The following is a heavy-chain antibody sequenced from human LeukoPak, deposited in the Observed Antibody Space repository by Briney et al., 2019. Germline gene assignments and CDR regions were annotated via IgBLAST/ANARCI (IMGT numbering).Heavy chain of an antibody. CDR3: ARDMEPDHVLRFLEWLSPEGY. V-gene: IGHV3-21*01. J-gene: IGHJ4*02. Sequence: PGGSLRLSCAASGFTFSNYSMHWVRQAPGKGLDWVSSISSSSSYIYYADSVEGRFTISRDNAKNSLYLQMNRLRAEDTAVYYCARDMEPDHVLRFLEWLSPEGYWGQGTLVTVSS. CDR2: ISSSSSYI. CDR1: GFTFSNYS. D-gene: IGHD3-3*01.